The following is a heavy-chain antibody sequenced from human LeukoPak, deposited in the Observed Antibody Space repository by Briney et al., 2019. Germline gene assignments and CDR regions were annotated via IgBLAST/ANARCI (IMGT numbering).Heavy chain of an antibody. D-gene: IGHD3-10*01. CDR2: IYHSGST. CDR3: ARHPAAMVRGVIRGWFDP. J-gene: IGHJ5*02. Sequence: SETLSLTCAVSGGSISSSHWWSWVRQPPGKGLEWIADIYHSGSTNYNPSLKSRVTISVDTSKNQFSLKLSSVTAADTAVYYCARHPAAMVRGVIRGWFDPWGQGTLVTVSS. CDR1: GGSISSSHW. V-gene: IGHV4-4*02.